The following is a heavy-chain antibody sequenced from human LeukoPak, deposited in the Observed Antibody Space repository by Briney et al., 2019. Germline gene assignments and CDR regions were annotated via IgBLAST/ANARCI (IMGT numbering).Heavy chain of an antibody. Sequence: GGSLRLSCAASGFTFSDYYMSWIRQAPGKGLEWVSYISSSGSTIYYADSVKGRFTISRDNAKNSLYLQMNSLRAEDTAVYYCARLTEDSSGYYLAEYFQHWGQGTLVTVSS. V-gene: IGHV3-11*04. CDR2: ISSSGSTI. CDR3: ARLTEDSSGYYLAEYFQH. D-gene: IGHD3-22*01. J-gene: IGHJ1*01. CDR1: GFTFSDYY.